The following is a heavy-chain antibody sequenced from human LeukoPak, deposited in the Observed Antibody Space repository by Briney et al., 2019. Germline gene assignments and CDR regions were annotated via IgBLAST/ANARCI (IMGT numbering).Heavy chain of an antibody. V-gene: IGHV3-48*01. Sequence: GGSLRLSCAASGFTFGSYSMNWVRQAPGKGLEWVSYISSSSSTIYYADSVKGRFTISRDNAKNSLYLQMSSLRAEDTAVYYCARGSTMGATDAFDIWGQGTMVTVPS. D-gene: IGHD1-26*01. CDR3: ARGSTMGATDAFDI. CDR2: ISSSSSTI. CDR1: GFTFGSYS. J-gene: IGHJ3*02.